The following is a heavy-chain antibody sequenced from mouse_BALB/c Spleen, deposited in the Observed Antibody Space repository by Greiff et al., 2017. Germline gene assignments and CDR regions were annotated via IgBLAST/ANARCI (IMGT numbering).Heavy chain of an antibody. Sequence: VQLQESGPQLVRPGASVKISCKASGYSFTSYWMHWVKQRPGQGLEWIGMIDPSDSETRLNQKFKDKATLTVDKSSSTAYMQLSSPTSEDSAVYYCARHDGYYPHWYFDVWGEGTTVTVSS. CDR1: GYSFTSYW. D-gene: IGHD2-3*01. V-gene: IGHV1S126*01. J-gene: IGHJ1*01. CDR3: ARHDGYYPHWYFDV. CDR2: IDPSDSET.